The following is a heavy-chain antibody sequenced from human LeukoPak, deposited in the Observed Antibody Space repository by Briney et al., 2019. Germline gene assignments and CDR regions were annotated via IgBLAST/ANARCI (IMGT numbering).Heavy chain of an antibody. J-gene: IGHJ4*02. CDR3: ARIPGGSGSLYDY. CDR2: ISGDGGSI. V-gene: IGHV3-43*02. CDR1: GFTFDDYA. Sequence: GGSLRLSCAASGFTFDDYAIYWVRQGPGKGLEWVSLISGDGGSIYYADSVKGRFTISRDNSKNSLYLQMNSLRTEDTALYYCARIPGGSGSLYDYWGQGTLVIVSS. D-gene: IGHD3-10*01.